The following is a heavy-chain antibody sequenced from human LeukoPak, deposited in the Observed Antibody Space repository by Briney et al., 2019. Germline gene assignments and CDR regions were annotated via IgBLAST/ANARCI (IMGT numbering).Heavy chain of an antibody. CDR1: GYTFTGYY. V-gene: IGHV1-2*02. Sequence: ASVKVSCKASGYTFTGYYTHWVRQAPGQGLEWMGWIHPNSGGTNYAQKFQDRVTVTRDTSISTAYLELSRLRSDDTAVYYCARSQHNTFGPWGQGTLVTVSS. D-gene: IGHD5-24*01. CDR3: ARSQHNTFGP. J-gene: IGHJ5*02. CDR2: IHPNSGGT.